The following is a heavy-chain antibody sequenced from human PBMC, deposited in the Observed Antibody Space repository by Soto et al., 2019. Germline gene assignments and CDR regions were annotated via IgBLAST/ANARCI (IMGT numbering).Heavy chain of an antibody. Sequence: EVQLVESGGGLVQPGGSLRLSCAASGFTFSSYDMHWVRQPTGKGLEWVSAIGTAGDTYYPDSVKGRFTISRENAKNSLYLQMNSLRAGDTAVYYCARVLRGYSGFEDYSDYWCQRALVTVS. CDR2: IGTAGDT. CDR3: ARVLRGYSGFEDYSDY. J-gene: IGHJ4*02. V-gene: IGHV3-13*04. D-gene: IGHD5-12*01. CDR1: GFTFSSYD.